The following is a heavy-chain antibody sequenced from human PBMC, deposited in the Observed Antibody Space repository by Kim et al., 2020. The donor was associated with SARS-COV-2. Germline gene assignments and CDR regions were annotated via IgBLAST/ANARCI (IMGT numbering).Heavy chain of an antibody. V-gene: IGHV4-4*07. CDR1: GGSFSGYY. D-gene: IGHD2-2*01. CDR2: VYTSGST. Sequence: SETLSLTCTASGGSFSGYYWSWIRQPAGKGPEWIGHVYTSGSTQYNPSLRSRVTMSVDASKNQFSLKMSSVTAADTAVYYCARGGASSKYFDLWGRGTLVTVSS. J-gene: IGHJ2*01. CDR3: ARGGASSKYFDL.